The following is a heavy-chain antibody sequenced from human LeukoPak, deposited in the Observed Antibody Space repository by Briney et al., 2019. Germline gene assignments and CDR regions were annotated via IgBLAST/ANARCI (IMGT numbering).Heavy chain of an antibody. Sequence: NPGGSLRLSCAASGFTFSSYSMNWVRQAPGKGLEWVSSISSSSSYIYYADSVKGRFTISRDNAKNSLYLQMNSLRAEDTAVYYCARVEDFWSGSNDYWGQGTLVTVSS. D-gene: IGHD3-3*01. CDR1: GFTFSSYS. J-gene: IGHJ4*02. V-gene: IGHV3-21*01. CDR2: ISSSSSYI. CDR3: ARVEDFWSGSNDY.